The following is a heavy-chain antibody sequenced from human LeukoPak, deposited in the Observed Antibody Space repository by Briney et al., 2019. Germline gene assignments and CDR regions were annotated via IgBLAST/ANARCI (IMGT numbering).Heavy chain of an antibody. CDR2: IIPIFATA. Sequence: ASVKVSCRASGYTFTSYYMHWVRQAPGQGLEWMGGIIPIFATANYAQKFQGRVTITTDESTSTAYMELSSLRSEDTAVYYCARVRLDYGDYASDYWGQGTLVTVSS. V-gene: IGHV1-69*05. D-gene: IGHD4-17*01. CDR3: ARVRLDYGDYASDY. J-gene: IGHJ4*02. CDR1: GYTFTSYY.